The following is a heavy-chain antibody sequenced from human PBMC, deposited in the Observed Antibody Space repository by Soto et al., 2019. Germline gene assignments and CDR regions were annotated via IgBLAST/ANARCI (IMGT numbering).Heavy chain of an antibody. D-gene: IGHD3-10*01. CDR1: GYAFTAYA. CDR3: ARAGAAPYYYYGLDF. CDR2: IRAYNGDT. J-gene: IGHJ6*04. Sequence: SAEPSSKTSGYAFTAYAICSPRQATEQGLEWMGWIRAYNGDTNYAQKFQTRVTMTTDKSTDTAYMDLRSLTSDDTAIYYCARAGAAPYYYYGLDFWRKGTTVTVSS. V-gene: IGHV1-18*01.